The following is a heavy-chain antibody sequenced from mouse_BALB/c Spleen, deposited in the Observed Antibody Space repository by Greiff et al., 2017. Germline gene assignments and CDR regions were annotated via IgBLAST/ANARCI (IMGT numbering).Heavy chain of an antibody. CDR2: ISYSGST. CDR1: GDSITSCY. CDR3: ASSSTIRGGFAY. J-gene: IGHJ3*01. Sequence: EVQLLESGPSLVKPSQSLSLTCTVTGDSITSCYWNWIRKFPGNKLEYMGYISYSGSTYYNPSLKSRISTTRDTSKNQYYLLLNSVTTEDTATYYCASSSTIRGGFAYWGQGTLVTVSA. D-gene: IGHD2-4*01. V-gene: IGHV3-8*02.